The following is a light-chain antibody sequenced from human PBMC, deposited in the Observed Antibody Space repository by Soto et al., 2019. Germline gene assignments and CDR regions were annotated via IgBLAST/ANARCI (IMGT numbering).Light chain of an antibody. CDR1: SSDVGSYNF. CDR2: EDN. V-gene: IGLV2-23*01. CDR3: CSYGRSGTLI. Sequence: QSALTQPASVSGSPGQSITISCTGTSSDVGSYNFVSWYQQHPGKAPKLIIYEDNKRPSGISNRFSGSRSGSTASLTISGLQAEDETNYYCCSYGRSGTLIFGGGTKVTVL. J-gene: IGLJ2*01.